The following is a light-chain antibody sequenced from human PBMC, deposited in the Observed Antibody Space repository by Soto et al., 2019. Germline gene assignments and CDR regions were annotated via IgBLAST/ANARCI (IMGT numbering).Light chain of an antibody. J-gene: IGKJ1*01. Sequence: DIQMTQSPSTLSASVGDRVTITCRASQSISSWLAWYQQKPGKAPKLLIYKASSLESGVPSRFSGSGSGTEFTLTISSLQPDDFATYSCQQYNSLWTVGQGTKVEIK. CDR1: QSISSW. V-gene: IGKV1-5*03. CDR2: KAS. CDR3: QQYNSLWT.